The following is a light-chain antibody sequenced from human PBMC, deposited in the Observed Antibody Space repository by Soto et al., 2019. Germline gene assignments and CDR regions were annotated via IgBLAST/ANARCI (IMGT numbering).Light chain of an antibody. CDR1: QSLLHSDGSIY. CDR2: KIS. Sequence: DVVMTQSPLSLPVTLGQSASISCRSSQSLLHSDGSIYLNWFHQRPGQSPRRLIYKISSRDSGVPDRFSGSGSGTDFTLKISRVEAEDVGICYCMQGTHWPWTFGQGTRVDIK. V-gene: IGKV2-30*02. J-gene: IGKJ1*01. CDR3: MQGTHWPWT.